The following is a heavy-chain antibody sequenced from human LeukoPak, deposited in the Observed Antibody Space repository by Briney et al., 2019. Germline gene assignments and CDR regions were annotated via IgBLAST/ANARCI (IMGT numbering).Heavy chain of an antibody. V-gene: IGHV3-9*01. J-gene: IGHJ4*02. CDR3: AKLGGVVPAANDY. CDR2: ISWNSGSI. Sequence: GRSLRLSCAASGFTFDDYAMHWVRQAPGKGLEWVSGISWNSGSIGYADSVKGRFTISRDNSKNTLYLQMNSLRAEDTAVYYCAKLGGVVPAANDYWGQGTTVTVSS. CDR1: GFTFDDYA. D-gene: IGHD2-2*01.